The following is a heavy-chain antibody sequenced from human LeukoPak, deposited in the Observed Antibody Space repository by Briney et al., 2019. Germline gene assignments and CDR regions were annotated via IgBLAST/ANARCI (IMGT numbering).Heavy chain of an antibody. V-gene: IGHV1-69*05. CDR1: GGTFSSYA. CDR2: IIPIFGTA. J-gene: IGHJ1*01. Sequence: SVKVSCKASGGTFSSYAISWVRQAPGQGLEWMGGIIPIFGTANYAQKFQGRVTITTDESTSTAYMELSSLGSEDTAVYYCASSKKWELLIGYFQHWGQGTLVTVSS. D-gene: IGHD1-26*01. CDR3: ASSKKWELLIGYFQH.